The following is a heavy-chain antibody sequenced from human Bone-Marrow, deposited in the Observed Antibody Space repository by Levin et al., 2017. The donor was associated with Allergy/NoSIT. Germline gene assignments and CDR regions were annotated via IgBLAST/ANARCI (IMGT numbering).Heavy chain of an antibody. CDR2: IYHSGAT. CDR3: ARMARSHCFDN. J-gene: IGHJ4*02. CDR1: GSSITNSFW. V-gene: IGHV4-28*06. Sequence: PSETLSLTCAVSGSSITNSFWWGWIRQPPGKGLEWFGYIYHSGATQYNPSLESRATLSVDSSKNQISLSLSPLTALDTAVYYCARMARSHCFDNWGQGTLVAVSS.